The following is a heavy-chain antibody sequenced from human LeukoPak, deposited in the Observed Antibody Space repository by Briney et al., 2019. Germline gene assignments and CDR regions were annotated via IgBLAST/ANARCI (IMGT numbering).Heavy chain of an antibody. V-gene: IGHV3-23*01. J-gene: IGHJ2*01. D-gene: IGHD6-19*01. CDR2: VSGSGGST. CDR1: AFTFSSYA. CDR3: AKTLRESSGREYFDL. Sequence: GGSLRLSCAASAFTFSSYAMSWVRQAPGKGLEWVSGVSGSGGSTYYADSVKGRFTISRDNSKNTLFLQLNSLRVEDTAEYYCAKTLRESSGREYFDLWGRGTLVTVSS.